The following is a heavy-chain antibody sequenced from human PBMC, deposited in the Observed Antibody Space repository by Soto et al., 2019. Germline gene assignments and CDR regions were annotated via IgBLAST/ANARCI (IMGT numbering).Heavy chain of an antibody. V-gene: IGHV1-46*01. J-gene: IGHJ6*02. CDR3: ARDQYSSGWYGDYYYYGMDV. Sequence: ASVKVSGKASGYTFTSYYMHWVRQAPGQGLEWMGIINPSGGSTSYAQKFQGRVTMTRDTSTSTVYMELSSLRSEDTAVYYCARDQYSSGWYGDYYYYGMDVWGQGTTVTVSS. CDR2: INPSGGST. CDR1: GYTFTSYY. D-gene: IGHD6-19*01.